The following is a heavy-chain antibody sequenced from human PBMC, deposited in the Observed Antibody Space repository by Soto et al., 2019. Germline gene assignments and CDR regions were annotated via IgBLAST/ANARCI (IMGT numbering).Heavy chain of an antibody. Sequence: QVQLVQSGAEVKKPGASVKVSCKASGYTFTSYGISWVRQAPGQGLEWMGWISAYNGNTNYAQKLKGRVTMTTDTSTSTAYMELRSLRSDDTAVYYCARVQMGYDILTGYYVDAFDIWGQGTMVTVSS. D-gene: IGHD3-9*01. V-gene: IGHV1-18*01. CDR1: GYTFTSYG. CDR3: ARVQMGYDILTGYYVDAFDI. J-gene: IGHJ3*02. CDR2: ISAYNGNT.